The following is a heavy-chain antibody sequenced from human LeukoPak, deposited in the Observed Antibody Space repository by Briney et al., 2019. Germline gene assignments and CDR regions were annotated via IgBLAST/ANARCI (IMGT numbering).Heavy chain of an antibody. V-gene: IGHV1-18*01. CDR3: ARDLKWLRPNWFDP. D-gene: IGHD5-12*01. J-gene: IGHJ5*02. CDR1: GYTFTSYG. CDR2: ISAYNGNT. Sequence: GASVMVSCKASGYTFTSYGISWVRQAPGQGLEWMGWISAYNGNTNYAQKLQGRVTMTTDTSTSTAYMELRSLRSDDTAVYYCARDLKWLRPNWFDPWGQGTLVTVSS.